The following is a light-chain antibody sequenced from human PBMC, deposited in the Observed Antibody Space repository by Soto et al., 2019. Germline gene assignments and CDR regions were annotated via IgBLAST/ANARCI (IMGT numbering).Light chain of an antibody. CDR3: CSYGGSSTFV. CDR2: EDN. CDR1: SSDVGGYNL. J-gene: IGLJ3*02. Sequence: QSVLTQPASVSASPGQSITISCAGTSSDVGGYNLVSWYQQHPGKAPKLMIYEDNKRPSGVSNRFSGSKSGSTASLTISGLQAEDEAEYYCCSYGGSSTFVFGGGTKVTVL. V-gene: IGLV2-23*02.